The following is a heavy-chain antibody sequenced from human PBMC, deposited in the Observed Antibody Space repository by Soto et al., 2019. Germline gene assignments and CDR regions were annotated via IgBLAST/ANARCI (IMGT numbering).Heavy chain of an antibody. Sequence: PGGSLTLSYATSGFTFRGYSMHWLRQAPGEELEWVAVTSSDGATTYYADSVRGRFTVSRDNSKRTLFLQMNSLIPDDTAVYYCAREVVLTEWCFDNWGQGILVIVSS. CDR3: AREVVLTEWCFDN. D-gene: IGHD3-3*01. CDR2: TSSDGATT. J-gene: IGHJ4*02. CDR1: GFTFRGYS. V-gene: IGHV3-30*04.